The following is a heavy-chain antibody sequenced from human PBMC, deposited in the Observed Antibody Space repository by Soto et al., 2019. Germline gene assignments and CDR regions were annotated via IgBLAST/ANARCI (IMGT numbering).Heavy chain of an antibody. D-gene: IGHD3-10*01. Sequence: EVQLLESGGGLVQPGGSLRLSCAASGFTFSSYAMSWVRQAPGKGLEWVSAISGSGGSTYYADSVKGRFTISRENSKNTLYLQMNSLRAEDTAVYYCAKDRYYGSGSYYGAFDIWGQGTMVTVSS. J-gene: IGHJ3*02. CDR2: ISGSGGST. CDR3: AKDRYYGSGSYYGAFDI. V-gene: IGHV3-23*01. CDR1: GFTFSSYA.